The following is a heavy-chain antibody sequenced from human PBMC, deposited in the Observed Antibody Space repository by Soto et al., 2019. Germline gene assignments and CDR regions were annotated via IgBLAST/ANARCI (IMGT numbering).Heavy chain of an antibody. J-gene: IGHJ5*02. CDR2: ISYDGSNK. CDR3: AKDQANLGWFDP. D-gene: IGHD3-10*01. Sequence: GGSLRLSCAASGFTFSSYGMHWVRQAPGKGLEWVAVISYDGSNKYYADSVKGRFTISRDNSKNTLYLQMNSLRAEDTAVYYCAKDQANLGWFDPWGQGTLVTV. V-gene: IGHV3-30*18. CDR1: GFTFSSYG.